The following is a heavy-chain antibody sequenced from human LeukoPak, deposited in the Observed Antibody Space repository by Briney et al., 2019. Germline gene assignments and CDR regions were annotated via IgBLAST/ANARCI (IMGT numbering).Heavy chain of an antibody. Sequence: GGSLRLSCAASGFTFTNYWMSWVRQAPGKGLELVANIKQDRSEKYYVDSVKGRFTISRDNARNSLYLQMNSLRAEDTAVYYCARVDYYDSSYAFDIWGQGTMVTVSS. D-gene: IGHD3-22*01. CDR1: GFTFTNYW. CDR3: ARVDYYDSSYAFDI. CDR2: IKQDRSEK. J-gene: IGHJ3*02. V-gene: IGHV3-7*01.